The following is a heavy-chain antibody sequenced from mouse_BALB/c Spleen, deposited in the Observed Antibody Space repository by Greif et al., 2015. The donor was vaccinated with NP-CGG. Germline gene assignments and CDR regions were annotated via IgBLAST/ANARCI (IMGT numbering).Heavy chain of an antibody. Sequence: QVQLQQSGAELVKPGASVKLSCKASGYTFTSYYMYWVKQRTGQGLEWIGEINPSNGGTNFNEKFKSKATLTVDKSSSTAYMQLSSLTSEDSAVYYCTRRGYYGPDYWGQGTSVTVSS. CDR2: INPSNGGT. V-gene: IGHV1S81*02. CDR1: GYTFTSYY. CDR3: TRRGYYGPDY. J-gene: IGHJ4*01. D-gene: IGHD1-2*01.